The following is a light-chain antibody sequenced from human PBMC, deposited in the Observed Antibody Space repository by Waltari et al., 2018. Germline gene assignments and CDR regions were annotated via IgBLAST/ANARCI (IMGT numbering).Light chain of an antibody. V-gene: IGKV3-15*01. CDR2: GAS. J-gene: IGKJ5*01. CDR3: QQYNNWPFT. Sequence: IVMTQSPATLSVSPGDSATLACQASQSDRSNLAWYQQKPGQAPRLLSYGASTRATGIPDRFSGSGSGTEFTLTISSLQSEDFAVYYCQQYNNWPFTFGQGTRLEIK. CDR1: QSDRSN.